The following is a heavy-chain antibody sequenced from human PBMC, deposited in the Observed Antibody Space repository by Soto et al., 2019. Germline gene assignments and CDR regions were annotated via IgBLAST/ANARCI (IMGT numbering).Heavy chain of an antibody. CDR2: IYSGGST. D-gene: IGHD3-9*01. Sequence: EVQLVESGGGLIQPGGSLRLSCAASGFTVSSNYMSWVRQAPGKWLEWVSVIYSGGSTYYSDSVKGRFTISRDNSKKTLDLQTNSLRAEDPALYFCAGAPAYILTGYPEYYFDYWGQGTLVTVSS. CDR3: AGAPAYILTGYPEYYFDY. J-gene: IGHJ4*02. CDR1: GFTVSSNY. V-gene: IGHV3-53*01.